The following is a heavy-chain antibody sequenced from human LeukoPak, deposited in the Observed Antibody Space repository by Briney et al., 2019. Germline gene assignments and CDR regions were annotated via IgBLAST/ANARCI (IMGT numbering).Heavy chain of an antibody. V-gene: IGHV3-9*01. CDR1: GFAFDEYA. J-gene: IGHJ4*02. CDR2: ISWNSDTI. Sequence: GRSLRLSCAASGFAFDEYATHWVRQAPGKGLEWVSGISWNSDTIGYADSVKGRFTISRDHAKNPVSLQMNSLRPEDTAFYYCTKAMPPGSYYLPFHDWGQGTLVTVSS. CDR3: TKAMPPGSYYLPFHD. D-gene: IGHD3-10*01.